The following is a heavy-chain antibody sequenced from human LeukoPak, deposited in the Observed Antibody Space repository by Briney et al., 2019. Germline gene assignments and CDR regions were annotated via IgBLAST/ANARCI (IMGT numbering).Heavy chain of an antibody. CDR3: ARDTGGGYSCYDC. D-gene: IGHD5-18*01. V-gene: IGHV3-7*01. CDR1: GFTFSSYW. Sequence: GGSLRLSCAASGFTFSSYWMTWIRQAPGKGPEWVANIKQDGSEKYYVDSVKGRFTISRDNAKNSLYLQMNSLRAEDTAVYYCARDTGGGYSCYDCWGQGTLVTVSS. CDR2: IKQDGSEK. J-gene: IGHJ4*02.